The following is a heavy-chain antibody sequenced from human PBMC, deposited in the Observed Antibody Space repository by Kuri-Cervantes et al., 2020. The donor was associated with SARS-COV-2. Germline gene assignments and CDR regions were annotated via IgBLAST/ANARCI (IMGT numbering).Heavy chain of an antibody. CDR3: ARLQSIAASFDY. CDR1: NGSISSGAYY. D-gene: IGHD6-6*01. Sequence: SETLSLTCSVSNGSISSGAYYWSWIRQPPGKGLEWIGEINHSGSTNYNPSLKSRVTISVDTSKNQFSLKLSSVTAADTAVYYCARLQSIAASFDYWGQGTLVTVSS. J-gene: IGHJ4*02. V-gene: IGHV4-39*07. CDR2: INHSGST.